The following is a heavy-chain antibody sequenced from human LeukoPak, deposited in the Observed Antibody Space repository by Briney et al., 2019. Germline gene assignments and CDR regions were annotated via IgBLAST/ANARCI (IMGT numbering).Heavy chain of an antibody. CDR1: GGSISSGGYY. CDR3: ARDPSRSSSWYDGGDYFDY. J-gene: IGHJ4*02. D-gene: IGHD6-13*01. Sequence: PSQTLSLTCTVSGGSISSGGYYWSWIRQPPGKGLEWIGYIYHSGSTYYNQSLKSRVTISVDRSKNQFSLKLSSVTAADTAVYYCARDPSRSSSWYDGGDYFDYWGQGTLVTVSS. CDR2: IYHSGST. V-gene: IGHV4-30-2*01.